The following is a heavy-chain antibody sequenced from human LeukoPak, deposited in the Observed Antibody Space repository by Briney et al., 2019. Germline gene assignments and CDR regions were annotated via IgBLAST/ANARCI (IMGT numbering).Heavy chain of an antibody. CDR2: ISVSGGST. CDR1: GFTFSSYA. J-gene: IGHJ4*02. Sequence: GSLRLSCAASGFTFSSYAMSWVRQAPGKGLEWVSGISVSGGSTYYADSVKGRFTISRDNSKNTLYLQMSSLRAEDTAVYYCARDHRTMGAADYWGQGTLVTVSS. V-gene: IGHV3-23*01. CDR3: ARDHRTMGAADY. D-gene: IGHD1-26*01.